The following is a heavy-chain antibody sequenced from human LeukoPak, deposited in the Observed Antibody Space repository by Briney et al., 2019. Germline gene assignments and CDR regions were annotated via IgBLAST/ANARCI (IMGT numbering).Heavy chain of an antibody. J-gene: IGHJ4*02. V-gene: IGHV3-21*05. Sequence: GGSLRLSCAASGFTFSRYWMSWVRQAPGKGLEWVSYISGSGTDILYADSVKGRFTMSRDNAKNSLYLQMNSLRTEDTAVYYCTRDPRVLDYWGQGTLVTVSS. D-gene: IGHD3-10*01. CDR3: TRDPRVLDY. CDR2: ISGSGTDI. CDR1: GFTFSRYW.